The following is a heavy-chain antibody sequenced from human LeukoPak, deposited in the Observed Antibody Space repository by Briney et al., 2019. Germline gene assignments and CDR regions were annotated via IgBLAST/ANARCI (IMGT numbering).Heavy chain of an antibody. CDR3: ARAVGHGSGSPRMDV. D-gene: IGHD3-10*01. CDR1: GSTFSSHS. J-gene: IGHJ6*04. CDR2: IISSSSTI. V-gene: IGHV3-48*01. Sequence: GGSLRLSCAASGSTFSSHSMNWVSQAPGKGLEWVSYIISSSSTIYYAGSVTVRITISRDNAKNSLYLQMNRLRADDTAVYYCARAVGHGSGSPRMDVWGNGTTVTVSA.